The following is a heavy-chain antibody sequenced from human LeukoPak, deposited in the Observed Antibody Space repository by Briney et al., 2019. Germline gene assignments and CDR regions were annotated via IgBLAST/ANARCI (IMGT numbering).Heavy chain of an antibody. V-gene: IGHV4-31*03. CDR3: ARDYYGSGSYYHNWFDP. CDR2: IYYSGST. D-gene: IGHD3-10*01. CDR1: GGSISSDGYY. J-gene: IGHJ5*02. Sequence: SQTLSLTCTVSGGSISSDGYYWSWIRQHPGKGLEWIGYIYYSGSTYYNPSLKSRLTISLDTSKNQFSLKLTSVTAADTAVYYCARDYYGSGSYYHNWFDPWGQGALVTVSS.